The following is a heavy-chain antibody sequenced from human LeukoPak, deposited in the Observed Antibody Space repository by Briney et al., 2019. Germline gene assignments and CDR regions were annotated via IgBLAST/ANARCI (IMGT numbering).Heavy chain of an antibody. CDR1: GFIFSNYG. J-gene: IGHJ4*01. V-gene: IGHV3-48*01. CDR3: SRTPTSGGY. CDR2: ISSSSSTI. Sequence: PGGSLRLSCAASGFIFSNYGMNWARQAPGRGLEWVSYISSSSSTIYYADSVKGRFTISRDDSKNSLYLQMNSLRAEDTAVYYCSRTPTSGGYWGHGTLVTVSS.